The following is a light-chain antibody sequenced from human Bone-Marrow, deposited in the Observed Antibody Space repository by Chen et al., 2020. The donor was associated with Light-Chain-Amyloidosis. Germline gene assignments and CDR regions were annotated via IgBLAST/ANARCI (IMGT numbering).Light chain of an antibody. CDR2: RDT. Sequence: SYELTHPPSVSVSPGQTARITCSGDDLPTKYAYWYQQKPGQAPVLVIHRDTERPSGFSERFSGSSSGTTATLTISGVQAEDEADYHCQSADSSGTYEVIFGGGTKLTVL. V-gene: IGLV3-25*03. CDR3: QSADSSGTYEVI. CDR1: DLPTKY. J-gene: IGLJ2*01.